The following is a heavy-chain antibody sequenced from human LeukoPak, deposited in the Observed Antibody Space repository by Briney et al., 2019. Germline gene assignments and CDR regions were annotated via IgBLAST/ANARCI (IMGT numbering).Heavy chain of an antibody. Sequence: PGGSLRLSSAASGFTFSNYAMNWVRQAPGKGLEWVSAISGNGGSTNYADSAKGRFTISRDNSMNTLYLQMDSLRAEDTAVYYCARDLYHGGYWGQGTLVTVPS. D-gene: IGHD2-2*01. CDR1: GFTFSNYA. V-gene: IGHV3-23*01. J-gene: IGHJ4*02. CDR3: ARDLYHGGY. CDR2: ISGNGGST.